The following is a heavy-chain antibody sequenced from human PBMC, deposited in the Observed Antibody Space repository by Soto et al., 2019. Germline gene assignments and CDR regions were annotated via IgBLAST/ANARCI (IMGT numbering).Heavy chain of an antibody. D-gene: IGHD4-17*01. CDR3: ATDNDYGPT. V-gene: IGHV1-69*06. CDR2: IIPIFGTA. J-gene: IGHJ5*02. CDR1: GGTFSSYA. Sequence: GASVKVSCKASGGTFSSYAISWVRQAPGKGLEWMGGIIPIFGTANYAQKFQGRVTMTEDTSTDTAYMELSSLRSEDTAVYYCATDNDYGPTWGQGTLVTVSS.